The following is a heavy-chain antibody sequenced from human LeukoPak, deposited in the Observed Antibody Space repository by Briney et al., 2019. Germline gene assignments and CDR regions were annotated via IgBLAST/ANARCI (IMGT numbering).Heavy chain of an antibody. D-gene: IGHD6-19*01. J-gene: IGHJ5*02. CDR3: ARRYRGIAVAHPRVFDP. V-gene: IGHV4-34*01. CDR2: INHSGST. CDR1: GGSFSGYY. Sequence: SETLSLTCAVYGGSFSGYYWSWIRQPPGKGLEWIGEINHSGSTNYNPSLKSRVTISVDKSKNQFSLKLSSVTAADTAVYYCARRYRGIAVAHPRVFDPWGQGTLVTVSS.